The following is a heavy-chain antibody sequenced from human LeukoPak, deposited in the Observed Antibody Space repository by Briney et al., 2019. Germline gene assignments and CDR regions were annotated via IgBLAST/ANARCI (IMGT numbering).Heavy chain of an antibody. Sequence: GGSLRLSCAASGFTFSSYGMHWVRQAPGRGLEWVAFIRYDGSNKYYADSVKGRFTISRDNSKNTLYLQMNSLRAEDTAVYYCAKIPYYDSSGYSKADAFDIWGQGTMVTVSS. D-gene: IGHD3-22*01. V-gene: IGHV3-30*02. CDR2: IRYDGSNK. CDR3: AKIPYYDSSGYSKADAFDI. CDR1: GFTFSSYG. J-gene: IGHJ3*02.